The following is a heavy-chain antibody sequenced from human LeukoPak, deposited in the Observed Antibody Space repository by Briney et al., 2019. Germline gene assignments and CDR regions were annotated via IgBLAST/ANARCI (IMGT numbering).Heavy chain of an antibody. D-gene: IGHD3-22*01. J-gene: IGHJ4*02. V-gene: IGHV3-30*03. Sequence: GGSLRLSCAASGFIFSSYGMHWVRQAPGKGLEWVAVISYDGSNKYYGDSVKGRFTISRDNAKNSLYLQMNSLRAEDTAVYYCARDLSEYYYDSSGYRGYYFDYWGQGTLVTVSS. CDR2: ISYDGSNK. CDR3: ARDLSEYYYDSSGYRGYYFDY. CDR1: GFIFSSYG.